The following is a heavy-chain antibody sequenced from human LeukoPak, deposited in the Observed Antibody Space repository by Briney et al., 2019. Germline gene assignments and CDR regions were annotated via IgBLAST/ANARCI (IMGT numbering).Heavy chain of an antibody. J-gene: IGHJ4*02. CDR3: ARGSAQIAEDYFDH. CDR2: VSYDETNK. CDR1: ASTFSNDA. V-gene: IGHV3-30-3*01. Sequence: GGSLRLSCAASASTFSNDAIHWVRQAPGKGLEWVAVVSYDETNKYYADSVKGRFTISRDNAKNSLHLQMNSLRVEDTAVYYCARGSAQIAEDYFDHWGQGILVTVSS. D-gene: IGHD6-13*01.